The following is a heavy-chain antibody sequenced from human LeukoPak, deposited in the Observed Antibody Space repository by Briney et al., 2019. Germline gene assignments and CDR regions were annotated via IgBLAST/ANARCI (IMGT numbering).Heavy chain of an antibody. D-gene: IGHD2-2*01. CDR3: WGSAYQLLWGSRNDY. V-gene: IGHV3-15*01. J-gene: IGHJ4*02. Sequence: GGSLRLSCAVSGFTFSNAWMSWVRQAPGKGLEWVGRIKSKTDGGTTDYAAPVKGRFTISRDDSKNTLYLQMNSLKTEDTAVYYCWGSAYQLLWGSRNDYWGQGTLVTVSS. CDR2: IKSKTDGGTT. CDR1: GFTFSNAW.